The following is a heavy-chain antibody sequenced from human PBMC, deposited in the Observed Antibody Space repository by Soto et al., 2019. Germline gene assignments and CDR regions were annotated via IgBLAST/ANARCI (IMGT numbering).Heavy chain of an antibody. Sequence: PGGSLRLSCAASGFTFSSYAMHWVRQAPGKGLERVAVISYDGSNKYYADSVKGRFTISRDNSKNTLYLQMNSLRAEDTAVYYCASPDYYDSSGSQPPDYWGQGTLVTVSS. D-gene: IGHD3-22*01. CDR3: ASPDYYDSSGSQPPDY. CDR1: GFTFSSYA. CDR2: ISYDGSNK. J-gene: IGHJ4*02. V-gene: IGHV3-30-3*01.